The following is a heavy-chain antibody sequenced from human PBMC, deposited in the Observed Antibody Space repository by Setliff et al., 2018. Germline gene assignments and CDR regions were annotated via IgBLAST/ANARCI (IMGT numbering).Heavy chain of an antibody. V-gene: IGHV1-3*01. CDR2: INAANGNT. CDR3: ARDTHQWDLLYFDS. J-gene: IGHJ4*02. CDR1: RYTFTSYG. D-gene: IGHD1-26*01. Sequence: ASVKVSCKASRYTFTSYGVHWVRQAPGQRLEWMGWINAANGNTNYAQEFRGRVTLTKDTSTNTKYMELRSLRSDDTAMYYCARDTHQWDLLYFDSWGQGTLVTVSS.